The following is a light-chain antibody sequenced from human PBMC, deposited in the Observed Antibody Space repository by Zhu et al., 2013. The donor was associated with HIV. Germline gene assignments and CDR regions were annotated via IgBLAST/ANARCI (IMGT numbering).Light chain of an antibody. CDR2: KAS. Sequence: DIQMTQSPSTLSASVGDRVTITCRASQSISSWLAWYQQKPGKAPKLLMYKASSLESGVPSRFSGSGSGTEFTLTISSLQPDDSATYYCQQYNSYSCSFGQGTKLEIK. V-gene: IGKV1-5*03. CDR1: QSISSW. CDR3: QQYNSYSCS. J-gene: IGKJ2*04.